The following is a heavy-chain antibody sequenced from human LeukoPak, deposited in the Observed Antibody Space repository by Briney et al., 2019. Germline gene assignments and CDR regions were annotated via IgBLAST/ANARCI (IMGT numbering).Heavy chain of an antibody. Sequence: PGRSLRLSCAASGFTFSSYAISWVRQAPGKGLEWVSAISGSGGSTQYADSGKGRFTISRDNSKNTLYLQMNSLRAEDTAVYYCAKHDSSGYLYYFDYWGQGTLVTVSS. V-gene: IGHV3-23*01. CDR2: ISGSGGST. CDR3: AKHDSSGYLYYFDY. CDR1: GFTFSSYA. J-gene: IGHJ4*02. D-gene: IGHD3-22*01.